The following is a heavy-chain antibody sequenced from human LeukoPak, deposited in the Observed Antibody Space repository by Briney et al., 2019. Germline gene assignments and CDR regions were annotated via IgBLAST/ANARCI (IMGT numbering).Heavy chain of an antibody. D-gene: IGHD3-16*01. CDR3: ARGRGGYYFDY. V-gene: IGHV3-21*01. CDR1: GFTVSSNY. Sequence: NAGGSLRLSCAASGFTVSSNYMSWVRQAPGKGLEWVSSISSSSSYIYYADSVKGRFTISRDNAKNSLYLQMNSLGAEDTAVYYCARGRGGYYFDYWGQGTLVTVSS. J-gene: IGHJ4*02. CDR2: ISSSSSYI.